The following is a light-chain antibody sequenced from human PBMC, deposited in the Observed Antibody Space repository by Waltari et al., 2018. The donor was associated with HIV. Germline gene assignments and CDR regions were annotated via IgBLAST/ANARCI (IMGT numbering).Light chain of an antibody. CDR2: DDS. CDR3: QVWHSGSDGHVV. J-gene: IGLJ2*01. CDR1: NLGGHI. V-gene: IGLV3-21*02. Sequence: SYVLTQPPSVSVAPGQTANITCAAGNLGGHIVHWYQQKPGQAPVLVVFDDSDRPSGIPERFSGSKSGNTATLTISRVEAGDEADYYCQVWHSGSDGHVVFGGGTKLTVL.